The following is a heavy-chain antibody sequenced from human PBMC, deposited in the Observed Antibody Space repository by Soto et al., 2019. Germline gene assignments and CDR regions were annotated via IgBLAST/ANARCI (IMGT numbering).Heavy chain of an antibody. Sequence: ASVKVSCKASGYTFTSYGISWVRQAPGQGLEWMGWISAYNGNTNYAQKLQGRVAMTTDTSTSTDYMELRSLRSDDTAVYYCAKSSPYYYYGMDVWGQGTTVTVSS. J-gene: IGHJ6*02. D-gene: IGHD2-15*01. CDR1: GYTFTSYG. CDR2: ISAYNGNT. CDR3: AKSSPYYYYGMDV. V-gene: IGHV1-18*01.